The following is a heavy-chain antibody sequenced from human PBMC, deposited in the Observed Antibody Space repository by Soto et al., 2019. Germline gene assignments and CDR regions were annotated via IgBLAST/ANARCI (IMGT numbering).Heavy chain of an antibody. Sequence: GGSLRLSCAASGSTFSSYAMHWVRQAPGKGLEWVAVISYDGSNKYYADSVKGRFTISRDNSKNTLYLQMNSLRAEDTAVYYCASNIVVVPAARPPYYYYYGMDVWGQGTTVTVSS. CDR2: ISYDGSNK. D-gene: IGHD2-2*01. CDR1: GSTFSSYA. J-gene: IGHJ6*02. V-gene: IGHV3-30-3*01. CDR3: ASNIVVVPAARPPYYYYYGMDV.